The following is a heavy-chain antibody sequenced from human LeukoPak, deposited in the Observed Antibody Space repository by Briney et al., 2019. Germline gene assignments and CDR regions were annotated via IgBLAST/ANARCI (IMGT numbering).Heavy chain of an antibody. Sequence: PGGSLRLSCAASGFTVSSNYMSWVRQAPGKGLEWVSVIYSGGSTYYADSVRGRFTISRDNSKNTLYLQMNSLRAGDTAVYFCATDTYRWSTGYWGQGILVTVSS. CDR1: GFTVSSNY. V-gene: IGHV3-66*01. CDR3: ATDTYRWSTGY. D-gene: IGHD3-16*02. CDR2: IYSGGST. J-gene: IGHJ4*02.